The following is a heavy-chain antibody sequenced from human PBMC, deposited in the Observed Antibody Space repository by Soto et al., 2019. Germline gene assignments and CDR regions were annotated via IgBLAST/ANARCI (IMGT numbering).Heavy chain of an antibody. CDR1: GFPFTNYW. CDR3: VRAVTATPDY. V-gene: IGHV3-74*01. J-gene: IGHJ4*02. CDR2: IKTDGSKT. Sequence: EVSLEESGGGLAQPGESLRLSCLASGFPFTNYWMHWVRQAPGKGLEWVARIKTDGSKTSYAESVKGRFTISRDNAKNTLHLQMNSLRVEDTAVYYCVRAVTATPDYWGQGTLVTVSS. D-gene: IGHD2-21*02.